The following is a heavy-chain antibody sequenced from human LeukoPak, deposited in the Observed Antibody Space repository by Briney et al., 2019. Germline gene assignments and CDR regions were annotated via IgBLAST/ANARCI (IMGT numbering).Heavy chain of an antibody. J-gene: IGHJ4*02. CDR2: IAWNGDAI. CDR3: TKGSGPVRFSGYVFDH. Sequence: GRSLRLSCAASGFTFDDYAMHWVRQAPGKGLEWVSGIAWNGDAIVYADSVKGRFTISRDNAKNSLYLQMNSLRAEDTALYYCTKGSGPVRFSGYVFDHWGLETLVTVSS. V-gene: IGHV3-9*01. CDR1: GFTFDDYA. D-gene: IGHD5-12*01.